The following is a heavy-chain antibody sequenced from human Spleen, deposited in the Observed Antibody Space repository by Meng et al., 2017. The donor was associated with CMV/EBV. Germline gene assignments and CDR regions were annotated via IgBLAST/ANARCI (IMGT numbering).Heavy chain of an antibody. D-gene: IGHD5-18*01. J-gene: IGHJ4*02. V-gene: IGHV3-23*01. CDR2: ISGSGDST. CDR1: GFTFSNYA. CDR3: AKHVGAYSYGFDY. Sequence: GESLKISCAASGFTFSNYAMTWVRQAPGKGLEWVSSISGSGDSTYYADSVKGRFTISRDNSKNTLYLQMNSLRAEDTAVYYCAKHVGAYSYGFDYWGQGTLVTVSS.